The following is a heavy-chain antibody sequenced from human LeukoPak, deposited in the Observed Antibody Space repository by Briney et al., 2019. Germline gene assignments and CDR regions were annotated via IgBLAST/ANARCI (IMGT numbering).Heavy chain of an antibody. CDR3: AREGGHCSGGSCYFDY. V-gene: IGHV1-69*06. CDR1: GGTFSSYA. D-gene: IGHD2-15*01. CDR2: IIPIFGTA. J-gene: IGHJ4*02. Sequence: GASVKVSCKASGGTFSSYAISWVRQAPGQGLEWMGGIIPIFGTANYAQKFQGRVTITADKSTSTAYMELSSLRSDDTAVYYCAREGGHCSGGSCYFDYWGQGTLVTVSS.